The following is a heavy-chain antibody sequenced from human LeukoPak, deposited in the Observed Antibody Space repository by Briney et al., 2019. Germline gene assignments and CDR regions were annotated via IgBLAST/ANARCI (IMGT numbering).Heavy chain of an antibody. J-gene: IGHJ3*02. CDR3: ARDFCSGGSCYSEWYAFDI. CDR1: GGTFSSYA. D-gene: IGHD2-15*01. Sequence: ASVKASCKASGGTFSSYAISWVRQAPGQGLEWMGRIIPILGIANYAQKFQGRVTITADKSTSTAYMELSSLRSEDTAVYYCARDFCSGGSCYSEWYAFDIWGQGTMVTVSS. V-gene: IGHV1-69*04. CDR2: IIPILGIA.